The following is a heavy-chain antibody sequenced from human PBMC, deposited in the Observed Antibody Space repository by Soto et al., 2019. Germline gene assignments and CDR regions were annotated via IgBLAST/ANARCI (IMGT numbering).Heavy chain of an antibody. CDR3: ATERKYCSGGSCYSRGLGY. Sequence: SETLSLTCTVSGGSISSGGYYWSWIRQHPGKGLEWIGYIYYSGSTYYNPSLKSRVTISVDTSKNQFSLKLSSVTAADTAVYYCATERKYCSGGSCYSRGLGYWGQGTLVTVSS. CDR1: GGSISSGGYY. V-gene: IGHV4-31*03. CDR2: IYYSGST. J-gene: IGHJ4*02. D-gene: IGHD2-15*01.